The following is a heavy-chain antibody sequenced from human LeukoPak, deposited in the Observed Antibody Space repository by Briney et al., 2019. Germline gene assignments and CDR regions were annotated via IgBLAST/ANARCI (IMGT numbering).Heavy chain of an antibody. J-gene: IGHJ4*02. CDR1: GGSFIGYY. D-gene: IGHD3-3*01. V-gene: IGHV4-34*01. Sequence: SETLSLTCAVYGGSFIGYYWSWIRQPPGKGLEWIGEINHRGGANYNPSLKSRVTISADTSKSQFSLKLGSVTAADTAVYYCARVPLRFLEPFDYWGQGTLVTVS. CDR3: ARVPLRFLEPFDY. CDR2: INHRGGA.